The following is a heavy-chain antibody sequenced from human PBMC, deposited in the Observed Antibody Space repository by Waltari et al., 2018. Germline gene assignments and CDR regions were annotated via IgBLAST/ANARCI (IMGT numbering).Heavy chain of an antibody. CDR1: GGSFSGYY. Sequence: QVQLQQWGAGLLKPSETLSLTCAVYGGSFSGYYWSWIRQPPGKGLEWIGEINNSGSTNYNPSLKSRVTISVDTSKNQFSLKLSSVTAADTAVYYCARNKGGAAGKDYWGQGTLVTVSS. CDR3: ARNKGGAAGKDY. J-gene: IGHJ4*02. D-gene: IGHD6-13*01. V-gene: IGHV4-34*01. CDR2: INNSGST.